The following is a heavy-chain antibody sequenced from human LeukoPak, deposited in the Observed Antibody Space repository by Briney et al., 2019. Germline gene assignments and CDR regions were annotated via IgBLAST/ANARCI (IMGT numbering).Heavy chain of an antibody. J-gene: IGHJ4*02. D-gene: IGHD1-1*01. CDR1: GFTFDDYG. V-gene: IGHV3-20*04. Sequence: AGGSLRLSCAASGFTFDDYGMSWVRQAPGKGLEWVSGINWNGGSTGYADSVKGRFTISRDNSQNTLYLQMNDLRAEDTAVYYCAKTHNWNDDYFDYWGQGTLVTVSS. CDR2: INWNGGST. CDR3: AKTHNWNDDYFDY.